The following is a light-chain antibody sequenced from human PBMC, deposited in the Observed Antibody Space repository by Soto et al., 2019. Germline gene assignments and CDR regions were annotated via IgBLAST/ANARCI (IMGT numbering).Light chain of an antibody. J-gene: IGKJ2*01. CDR2: WAS. CDR3: QQYESTPPT. V-gene: IGKV4-1*01. Sequence: DIVMTQSPDSLAVSLGERATINCKSSQSVLYSSNTKNYLAWYQQRPGQPPKLLIYWASTRESGVPDRFSGSGSGTDFTLTITSLQAEDVEVYYCQQYESTPPTFGQGTKLEIK. CDR1: QSVLYSSNTKNY.